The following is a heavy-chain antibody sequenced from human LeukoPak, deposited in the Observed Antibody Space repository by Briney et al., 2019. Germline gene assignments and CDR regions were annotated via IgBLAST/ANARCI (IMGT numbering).Heavy chain of an antibody. CDR1: GGSFSDYY. J-gene: IGHJ5*02. Sequence: SETLSLTCAVYGGSFSDYYWSWIRQPPGKGLEWIGYIYYSGSTYYNPSLKSRVTISVDTSKNQFSLKLSSVTAADTAVYYCARAGYDFWDNWFDPWGQGTLVTVSS. CDR3: ARAGYDFWDNWFDP. CDR2: IYYSGST. D-gene: IGHD3-3*01. V-gene: IGHV4-30-4*01.